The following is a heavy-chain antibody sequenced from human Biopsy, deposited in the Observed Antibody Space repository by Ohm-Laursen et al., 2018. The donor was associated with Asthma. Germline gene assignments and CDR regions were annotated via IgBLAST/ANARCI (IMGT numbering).Heavy chain of an antibody. CDR2: MYHSGSP. CDR3: VRGSSSWHHGPFHYYYGLDV. CDR1: GGSITSSSYY. Sequence: TLSLTCTVSGGSITSSSYYWGWIRQPPGKGMEWIGSMYHSGSPYYHPSLKSRATISVDTSKNQLFLKMSSVTAADTAVYYCVRGSSSWHHGPFHYYYGLDVWGQGTTATVSS. J-gene: IGHJ6*02. V-gene: IGHV4-39*01. D-gene: IGHD6-13*01.